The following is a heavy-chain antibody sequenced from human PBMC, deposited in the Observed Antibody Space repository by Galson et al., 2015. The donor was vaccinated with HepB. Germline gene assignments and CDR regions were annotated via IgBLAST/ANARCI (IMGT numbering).Heavy chain of an antibody. D-gene: IGHD2/OR15-2a*01. CDR1: GYTFTSYY. Sequence: GYTFTSYYMHWVRQAPGQGLEWMGIINPSGGSTSYAQKFQGRVTMTRDTSTSTVYMELSSLTSEDTATYYCTREDITGWKNIGDYWGQGTLVTVSS. CDR2: INPSGGST. J-gene: IGHJ4*02. CDR3: TREDITGWKNIGDY. V-gene: IGHV1-46*01.